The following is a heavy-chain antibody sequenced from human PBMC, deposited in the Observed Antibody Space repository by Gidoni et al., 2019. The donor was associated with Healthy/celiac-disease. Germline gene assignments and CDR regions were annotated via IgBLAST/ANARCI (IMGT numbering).Heavy chain of an antibody. J-gene: IGHJ5*02. CDR3: AREGYGSGSPNWFDP. Sequence: EVQLVQSGAEVKKHGESLRISCKGSGYSFTSYWFSWVRQLPGKGLEWMGRIDPSDSDTNYSPSFQGHVTISADKSISTAYLQWISLKASDTAMYYCAREGYGSGSPNWFDPWGQGTLVTVSS. CDR2: IDPSDSDT. V-gene: IGHV5-10-1*01. CDR1: GYSFTSYW. D-gene: IGHD3-10*01.